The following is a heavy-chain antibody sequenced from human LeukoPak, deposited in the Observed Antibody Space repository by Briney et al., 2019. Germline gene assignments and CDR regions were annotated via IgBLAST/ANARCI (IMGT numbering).Heavy chain of an antibody. CDR3: VRDVHWAFDM. V-gene: IGHV3-48*02. D-gene: IGHD6-6*01. J-gene: IGHJ3*02. CDR1: GFTFSSDP. Sequence: GGSLRLSCAASGFTFSSDPMNLVRPAPGKGLEWISNIRSDGDDFYADTVKGRFTISRDNAKNSLYLQMNSLKEEDTAVYYCVRDVHWAFDMWGQGTMVTVSS. CDR2: IRSDGDD.